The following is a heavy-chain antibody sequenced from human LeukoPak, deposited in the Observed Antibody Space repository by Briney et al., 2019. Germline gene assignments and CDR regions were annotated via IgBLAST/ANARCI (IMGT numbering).Heavy chain of an antibody. CDR2: ISGSSSYI. CDR1: GFKFSSYS. D-gene: IGHD2-21*02. V-gene: IGHV3-21*01. Sequence: GGSLRLSCAASGFKFSSYSMNWVRQAPGRGLEWVSFISGSSSYIYYADSVKGRFTISRGNAKNSLDLQMNSLRAEDTAVYYCAKDPQAVTVAWDYYMDVWGKGTTVTISS. CDR3: AKDPQAVTVAWDYYMDV. J-gene: IGHJ6*03.